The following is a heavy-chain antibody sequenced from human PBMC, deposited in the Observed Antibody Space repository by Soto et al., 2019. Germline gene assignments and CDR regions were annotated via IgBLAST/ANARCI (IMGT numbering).Heavy chain of an antibody. Sequence: PGGSLRLSCAASGFTFSSYAMSWIRQAPGKGLEWVSAISGSGGSTYHADSVKGRFTISRDNSKNTLYLQMNSLRAEDTAVYYCAKPFPDIAVAGTGFDDWGQGTLVTVSS. CDR3: AKPFPDIAVAGTGFDD. J-gene: IGHJ4*02. CDR2: ISGSGGST. D-gene: IGHD6-19*01. CDR1: GFTFSSYA. V-gene: IGHV3-23*01.